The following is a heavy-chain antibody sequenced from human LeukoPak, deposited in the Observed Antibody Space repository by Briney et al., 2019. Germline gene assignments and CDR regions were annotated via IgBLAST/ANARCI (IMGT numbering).Heavy chain of an antibody. V-gene: IGHV3-53*01. D-gene: IGHD3-3*01. J-gene: IGHJ6*03. CDR2: LQSGGAT. CDR3: ARAGRYDFWSASYYYYYFLDV. Sequence: GGSLRLSCAASGLSVSNNNMRWVRQAPGKGLEWVSVLQSGGATYHEDSVKGRFTISRDISKNTVYLQMNSLRAEDTAVYYCARAGRYDFWSASYYYYYFLDVWGKGTTVTVSS. CDR1: GLSVSNNN.